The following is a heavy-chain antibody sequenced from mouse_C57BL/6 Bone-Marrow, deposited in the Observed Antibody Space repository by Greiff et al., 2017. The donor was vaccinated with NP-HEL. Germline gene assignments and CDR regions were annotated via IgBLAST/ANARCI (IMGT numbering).Heavy chain of an antibody. Sequence: VKLQESGPELVKPGASVKISCKASGYAFSSSWMNWVKQRPGKGLEWIGRIYPGDGDTNYNGKFKGKATLTADKSSSTAYMQLSSLTSEDSAVYFCARWRYYGSSPYYYAMDYWGQGTSVTVSS. J-gene: IGHJ4*01. CDR3: ARWRYYGSSPYYYAMDY. D-gene: IGHD1-1*01. V-gene: IGHV1-82*01. CDR2: IYPGDGDT. CDR1: GYAFSSSW.